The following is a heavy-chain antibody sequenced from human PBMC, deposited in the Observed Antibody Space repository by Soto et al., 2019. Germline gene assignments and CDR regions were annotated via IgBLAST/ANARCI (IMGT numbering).Heavy chain of an antibody. CDR2: IYHSRST. V-gene: IGHV4-4*02. Sequence: PSETLSLTCAVSGGSISSSNWWSWVRQPPGKGLEWIGEIYHSRSTNYNPSLKSRVTISVDKSKNQFSLKLSSVTAADTAVYYCARDLSNLLRFYGLDVWGQGTTVTVSS. CDR1: GGSISSSNW. J-gene: IGHJ6*02. CDR3: ARDLSNLLRFYGLDV. D-gene: IGHD3-10*01.